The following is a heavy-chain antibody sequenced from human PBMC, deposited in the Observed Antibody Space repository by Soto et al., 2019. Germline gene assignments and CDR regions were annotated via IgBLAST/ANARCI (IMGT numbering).Heavy chain of an antibody. CDR2: ITASGGKT. D-gene: IGHD6-25*01. Sequence: SCSASGFTFNTYAMHWVRQAPGKGLEYVSAITASGGKTYYADSVKGRFTTSRDNFKNTLYLQMSSLRTEDSAIYYCAKGKEQRLCAAFDVGG. CDR3: AKGKEQRLCAAFDV. J-gene: IGHJ3*01. CDR1: GFTFNTYA. V-gene: IGHV3-64D*08.